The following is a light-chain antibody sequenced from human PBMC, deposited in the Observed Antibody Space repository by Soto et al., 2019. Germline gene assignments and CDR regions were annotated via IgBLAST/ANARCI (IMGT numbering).Light chain of an antibody. CDR2: GAS. V-gene: IGKV3-20*01. Sequence: MVSQSPGTLSLSTGERATLSCRASQSVSSSYLAWYQQKPGQAPRLLIYGASSRATGIPDRFSGSGSGTDFTLTISRLEPEDFAVYYCQQYGSSPPTFAQGTKV. J-gene: IGKJ1*01. CDR1: QSVSSSY. CDR3: QQYGSSPPT.